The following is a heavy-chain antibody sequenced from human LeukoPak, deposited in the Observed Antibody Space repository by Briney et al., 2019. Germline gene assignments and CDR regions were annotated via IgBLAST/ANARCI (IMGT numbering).Heavy chain of an antibody. CDR1: GFTFSSYA. CDR2: ISYDGSNK. CDR3: ARDGPMVRGVIIGYYYGMDV. V-gene: IGHV3-30-3*01. Sequence: GGSRRLSFAASGFTFSSYAMHWVRQAPGKGLKGVAVISYDGSNKYYADSVKGRFTISRDNSKNTLYLQMNSLRAQDTAVYYCARDGPMVRGVIIGYYYGMDVWGQGTTVTVSS. J-gene: IGHJ6*02. D-gene: IGHD3-10*01.